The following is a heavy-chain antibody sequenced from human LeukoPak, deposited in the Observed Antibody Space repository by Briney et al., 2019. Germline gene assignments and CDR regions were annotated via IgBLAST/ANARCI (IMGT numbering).Heavy chain of an antibody. CDR3: ARDYRDGYNSY. V-gene: IGHV3-7*01. CDR2: IKQDGSEK. J-gene: IGHJ4*02. D-gene: IGHD5-24*01. Sequence: GGSLRLSCAASGFTFSNYWMSWVRQAPGKGLEWVANIKQDGSEKYYVDSVKGRFTISRDNAKNSLYLQMNSLRAEDTAVYYCARDYRDGYNSYWGQGTLVTVSS. CDR1: GFTFSNYW.